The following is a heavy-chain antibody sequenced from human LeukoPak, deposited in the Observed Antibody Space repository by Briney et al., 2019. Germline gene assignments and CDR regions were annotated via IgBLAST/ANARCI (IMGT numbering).Heavy chain of an antibody. V-gene: IGHV1-2*02. CDR3: AREGAAAGGWDWFDP. D-gene: IGHD6-13*01. CDR2: INPNSGGT. Sequence: ASVKVSCKASGYTFTGYYMHWVRQAPGQGLEWMGWINPNSGGTNYAQKFQGRVTMTRDTSISTAYMELSRLRSDDTAVYYCAREGAAAGGWDWFDPWGQGTLATVSS. J-gene: IGHJ5*02. CDR1: GYTFTGYY.